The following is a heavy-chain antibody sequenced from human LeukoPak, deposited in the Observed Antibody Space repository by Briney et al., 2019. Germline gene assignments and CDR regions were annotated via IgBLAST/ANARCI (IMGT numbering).Heavy chain of an antibody. V-gene: IGHV5-51*01. CDR3: ARTYGPLKWIAP. D-gene: IGHD3-10*01. Sequence: VEALKIYCKASGYSFTSYLMAWVRQMPGKGLEWMGIIFPGDTDTRYSPSFQGQVAISSDMSIDTAYLQWNSPKASDTTMYYCARTYGPLKWIAPWGQGTLVTVSS. J-gene: IGHJ5*02. CDR1: GYSFTSYL. CDR2: IFPGDTDT.